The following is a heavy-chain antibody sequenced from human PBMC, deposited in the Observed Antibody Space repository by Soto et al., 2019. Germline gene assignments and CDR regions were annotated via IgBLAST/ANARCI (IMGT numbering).Heavy chain of an antibody. CDR2: IYPGDSDT. J-gene: IGHJ6*02. Sequence: GQSMKISCNAAGYIFTLYWIGWVRQMPGKGLEWMGIIYPGDSDTRYSPSFQGQVTISADKSISTASLQWSSLKASDTAVYYCARQSPTPGYYYFSYGMDVWRQGTTVTVSS. CDR3: ARQSPTPGYYYFSYGMDV. V-gene: IGHV5-51*01. D-gene: IGHD4-17*01. CDR1: GYIFTLYW.